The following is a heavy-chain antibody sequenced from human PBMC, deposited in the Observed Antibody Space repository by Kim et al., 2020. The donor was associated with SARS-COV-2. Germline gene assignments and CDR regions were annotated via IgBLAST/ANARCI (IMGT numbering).Heavy chain of an antibody. CDR3: TTGHYYYYGMDV. CDR1: GFTFSNAW. J-gene: IGHJ6*02. V-gene: IGHV3-15*01. CDR2: IKSKTDGGTT. Sequence: GGSLRLSCAASGFTFSNAWMSWVRQAPGKGLEWVGRIKSKTDGGTTDYAAPVKGRFTISRDDSKNTLYLQMNSLKTEDTAVYYCTTGHYYYYGMDVWGQGTTVTVSS.